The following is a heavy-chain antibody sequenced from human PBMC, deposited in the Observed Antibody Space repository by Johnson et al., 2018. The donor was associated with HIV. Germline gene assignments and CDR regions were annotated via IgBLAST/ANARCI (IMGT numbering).Heavy chain of an antibody. Sequence: VQLVESGGGVVRPGGSLRLSCAASGFTFDDYDMSWVRQAPGKGLEWVSGISWNSGRTYYADSVKGRFTISRDNSKNTLYLQMNSLRAEDTAVYYCAREREGAFDIWGQGTMVTVSS. V-gene: IGHV3-20*04. CDR1: GFTFDDYD. CDR3: AREREGAFDI. CDR2: ISWNSGRT. J-gene: IGHJ3*02.